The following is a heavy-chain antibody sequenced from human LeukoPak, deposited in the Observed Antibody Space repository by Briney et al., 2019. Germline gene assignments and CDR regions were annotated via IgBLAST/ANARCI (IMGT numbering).Heavy chain of an antibody. D-gene: IGHD6-19*01. J-gene: IGHJ4*02. Sequence: SETLSLTCTVSGASTSNSYWTWIWQPPGKGLEWIGYVYYTGSTNYNSSLKSRVTISIDTSKNQFSLKLTSVTAADTAVYYCARRVEPVAGTGSFDYWGQGTLVTVAS. CDR2: VYYTGST. CDR3: ARRVEPVAGTGSFDY. V-gene: IGHV4-59*08. CDR1: GASTSNSY.